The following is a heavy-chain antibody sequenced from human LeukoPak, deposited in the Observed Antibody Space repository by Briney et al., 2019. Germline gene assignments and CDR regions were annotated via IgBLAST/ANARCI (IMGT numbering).Heavy chain of an antibody. CDR1: GYTLTELS. CDR3: ATETLAPGGYYYYGMDV. D-gene: IGHD1-1*01. J-gene: IGHJ6*02. V-gene: IGHV1-24*01. CDR2: FDPEDGET. Sequence: ASVKVSCKVSGYTLTELSTHWVRQAPGKGLEWMGGFDPEDGETIYAQKFQGRVTMTEDTSTDTAYMELSSLRSEDTAVYYCATETLAPGGYYYYGMDVWGQGTTVTVSS.